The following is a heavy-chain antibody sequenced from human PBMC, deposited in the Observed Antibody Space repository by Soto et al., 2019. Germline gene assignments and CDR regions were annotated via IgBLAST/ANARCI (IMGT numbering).Heavy chain of an antibody. Sequence: SDTLSLTCTVSGASISSGGYYWTWIRQHPGKGLEWIGYIYYSGSTYYNPSLKSRVTISVDTSKNQFSLKLSSVTAADTAVYYCARVPAPPDYDFWSGYYQPYFDYWGQGTLVTVSS. CDR1: GASISSGGYY. J-gene: IGHJ4*02. D-gene: IGHD3-3*01. V-gene: IGHV4-30-4*02. CDR2: IYYSGST. CDR3: ARVPAPPDYDFWSGYYQPYFDY.